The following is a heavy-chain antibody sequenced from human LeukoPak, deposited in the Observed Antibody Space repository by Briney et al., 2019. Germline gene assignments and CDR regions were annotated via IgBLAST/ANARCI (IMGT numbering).Heavy chain of an antibody. CDR3: ARDNYSSSWHFDY. V-gene: IGHV1-18*01. CDR1: GYTFSSYG. J-gene: IGHJ4*02. D-gene: IGHD6-13*01. CDR2: ISGYNGNT. Sequence: ASVKVSCKTSGYTFSSYGISWVRQAPGQGLEWMGWISGYNGNTNYAQKFQGRVTMTTDTSTSTAYMWLRSLRSDDTAVYYCARDNYSSSWHFDYWGQGTLVIVSS.